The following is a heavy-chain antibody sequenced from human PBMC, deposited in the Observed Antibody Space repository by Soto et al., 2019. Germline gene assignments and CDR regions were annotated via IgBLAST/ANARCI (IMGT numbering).Heavy chain of an antibody. V-gene: IGHV3-13*04. Sequence: EVQLVESGGGLVQPGGSLRLSCAASGFTFSSYVMHWVRQATGKGLEWVSAIGTAGDTYYPGSVKGRFTISRENAKNSLYLQMNSLRAGDTAVYYCARGPSYYYGMDVWGQGTTVTVSS. CDR2: IGTAGDT. J-gene: IGHJ6*02. CDR3: ARGPSYYYGMDV. CDR1: GFTFSSYV.